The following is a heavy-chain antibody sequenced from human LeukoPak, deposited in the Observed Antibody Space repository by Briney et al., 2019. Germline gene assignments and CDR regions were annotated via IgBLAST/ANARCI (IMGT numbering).Heavy chain of an antibody. CDR2: IYSSGST. CDR3: ARVVGTTLDY. V-gene: IGHV4-59*01. CDR1: GGSISSYY. J-gene: IGHJ4*02. Sequence: SETLSLTCTVSGGSISSYYWSWMRQPPGKGLEWIGYIYSSGSTNQNPSLKSRVTISVDTSKNQFSLNLSSVTAADTAVYYCARVVGTTLDYWGQGTLVTVSS. D-gene: IGHD1-7*01.